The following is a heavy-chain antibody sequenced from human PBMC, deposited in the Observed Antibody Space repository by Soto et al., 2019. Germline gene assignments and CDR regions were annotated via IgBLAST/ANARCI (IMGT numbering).Heavy chain of an antibody. V-gene: IGHV1-69*13. CDR3: ARDGTGATVLHYYYGMDV. D-gene: IGHD1-26*01. CDR2: IIPIFGTA. J-gene: IGHJ6*02. CDR1: GGTFSSYA. Sequence: SVKVSCKASGGTFSSYAISWVRQAPGQGLEWMGGIIPIFGTANYAQRFQGRGTITADESTSTAYMELSSLRSEDTAVYYCARDGTGATVLHYYYGMDVWGQGTTVTVS.